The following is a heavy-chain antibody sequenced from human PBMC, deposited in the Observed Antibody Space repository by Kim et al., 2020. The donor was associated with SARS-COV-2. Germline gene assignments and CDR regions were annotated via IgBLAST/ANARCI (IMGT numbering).Heavy chain of an antibody. Sequence: SETLSLTCAVYGGTFSGYYWSWIRQSPGKGLEWIGEINHRENTNYNPSLKSRVTIFVDTSKNQFSLRLTSVTAADTAVYFCARKSSRFSGSYRLAFDVWGQGSRVTVSS. CDR2: INHRENT. CDR1: GGTFSGYY. D-gene: IGHD1-26*01. V-gene: IGHV4-34*01. CDR3: ARKSSRFSGSYRLAFDV. J-gene: IGHJ3*01.